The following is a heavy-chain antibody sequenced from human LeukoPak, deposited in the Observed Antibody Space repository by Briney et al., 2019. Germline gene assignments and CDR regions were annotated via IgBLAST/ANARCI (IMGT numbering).Heavy chain of an antibody. J-gene: IGHJ4*02. V-gene: IGHV4-59*01. CDR3: AREGGPYRPLDY. CDR2: IYYSGST. CDR1: GGSISSYY. Sequence: PSETLSLICTVSGGSISSYYWNWIRQPPGKGLEWIGYIYYSGSTNYNPSLKSRVTISVDTSKNQFSLKLSSVTAADTAVYYCAREGGPYRPLDYSGQGTLVTVSS.